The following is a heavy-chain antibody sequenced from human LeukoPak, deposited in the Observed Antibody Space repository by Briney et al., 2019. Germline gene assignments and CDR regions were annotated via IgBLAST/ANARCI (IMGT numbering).Heavy chain of an antibody. D-gene: IGHD6-13*01. CDR2: IYYSGST. J-gene: IGHJ6*03. CDR3: ARTTEAHSWRTRYYDYYMNV. V-gene: IGHV4-59*01. CDR1: GGSISSYY. Sequence: SETLSLTCTVSGGSISSYYWSWIRQPPGKGLEWVGYIYYSGSTNYNPSLKSRLTISVDTSKNQFSLKLSSVTAADTAVYYCARTTEAHSWRTRYYDYYMNVWGKGTTVAVSS.